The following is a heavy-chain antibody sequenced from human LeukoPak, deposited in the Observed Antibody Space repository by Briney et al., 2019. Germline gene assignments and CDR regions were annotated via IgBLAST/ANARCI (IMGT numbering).Heavy chain of an antibody. V-gene: IGHV4-61*05. J-gene: IGHJ4*02. D-gene: IGHD6-19*01. CDR2: IYYSGST. CDR3: ARHIREYRSGWYGFGY. Sequence: SETLSLTCTVSGGSISSSSYYWSWIRQPPGKGLEWIGYIYYSGSTNYNPSLKSRVTISVDTSKNQFSLKLSSVTAADTAVYYCARHIREYRSGWYGFGYWGQGTLVTVSS. CDR1: GGSISSSSYY.